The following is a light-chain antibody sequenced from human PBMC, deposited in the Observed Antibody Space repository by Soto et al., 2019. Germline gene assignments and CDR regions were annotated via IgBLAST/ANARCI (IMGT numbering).Light chain of an antibody. V-gene: IGLV2-14*01. CDR1: SSDVGGYNY. CDR3: TSFTSSTTYV. CDR2: EVS. J-gene: IGLJ1*01. Sequence: QSVLTQPASVSGSPGQSITISCTGTSSDVGGYNYVCWYQHHPGKAPKLIISEVSNRPSGVSDRFSGSKSGNTASLTISGLQPGDEADYYCTSFTSSTTYVFGTGTKVTV.